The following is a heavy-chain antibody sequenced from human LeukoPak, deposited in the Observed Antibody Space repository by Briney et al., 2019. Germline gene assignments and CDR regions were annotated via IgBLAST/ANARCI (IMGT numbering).Heavy chain of an antibody. Sequence: TGGSLRLSCAASGFIFSDYTMTWVRQAPGKGLEWVSSISGSGGDTYYADSAKGRFTISRDNSKNTLYLQMNSLRAEDTAVYYCAREHPYYYDSSGYYYLYYYGMDVWGQGTTVTVSS. CDR3: AREHPYYYDSSGYYYLYYYGMDV. J-gene: IGHJ6*02. V-gene: IGHV3-23*01. CDR2: ISGSGGDT. D-gene: IGHD3-22*01. CDR1: GFIFSDYT.